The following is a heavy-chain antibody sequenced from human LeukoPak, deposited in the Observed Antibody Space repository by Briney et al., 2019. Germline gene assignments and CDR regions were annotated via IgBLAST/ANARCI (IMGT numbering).Heavy chain of an antibody. CDR2: ISGSGGST. V-gene: IGHV3-23*01. J-gene: IGHJ5*02. D-gene: IGHD3-10*01. Sequence: SGGSLRLSCAASGFTFSSYAMGWVRQAPGKGLEWVSGISGSGGSTYYADSVKGRFTVSRDNSKNTLYLQMNSLRAEDTAVYYCAKEGLWFGNNWFDPWGQGTLVTVSS. CDR3: AKEGLWFGNNWFDP. CDR1: GFTFSSYA.